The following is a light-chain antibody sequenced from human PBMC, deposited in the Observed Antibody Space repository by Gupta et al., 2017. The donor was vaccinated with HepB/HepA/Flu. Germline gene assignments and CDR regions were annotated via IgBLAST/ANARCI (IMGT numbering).Light chain of an antibody. Sequence: EILLTHSPGTLSLSPGERATLSCRASQSVSSSYLAWYQQKPGQAPRLLIYGASSMATGIPDRFSGSGSGTDFTLTISRLETEDFAVYYCQQYGSSPPFFPFGPGTKVDIK. CDR2: GAS. CDR3: QQYGSSPPFFP. J-gene: IGKJ3*01. V-gene: IGKV3-20*01. CDR1: QSVSSSY.